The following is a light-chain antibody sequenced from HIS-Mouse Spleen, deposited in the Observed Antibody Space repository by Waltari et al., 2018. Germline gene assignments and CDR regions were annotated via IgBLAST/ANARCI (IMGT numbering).Light chain of an antibody. V-gene: IGLV3-10*01. CDR2: EDS. CDR1: ALPKKY. Sequence: SYELTQPPSVSVCLGQPHRITSAGAALPKKYAHWYQRKSAQAPVLVLHEDSKRPPGVPEGFAGSSAGTMETLTISGSQVEEEADYYCDSTDSSGKHRAVGGGTKLSVL. J-gene: IGLJ2*01. CDR3: DSTDSSGKHRA.